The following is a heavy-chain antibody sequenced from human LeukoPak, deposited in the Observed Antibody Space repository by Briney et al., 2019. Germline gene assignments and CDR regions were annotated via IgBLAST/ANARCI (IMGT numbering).Heavy chain of an antibody. J-gene: IGHJ4*02. CDR3: ARDTLGGSDYLFDY. CDR2: ISSSSSYI. D-gene: IGHD3-22*01. CDR1: GFTFSSYS. Sequence: GGSLRLSCAASGFTFSSYSMNWVRQAPGKGLEWVSSISSSSSYIYYADSVKGRFTISRDNAKNSLYLQMNSLRAEDTAVYYCARDTLGGSDYLFDYWGQGTLVTVSS. V-gene: IGHV3-21*01.